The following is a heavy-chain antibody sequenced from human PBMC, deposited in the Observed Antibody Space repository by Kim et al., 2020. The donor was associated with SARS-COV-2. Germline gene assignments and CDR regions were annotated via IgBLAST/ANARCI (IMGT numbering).Heavy chain of an antibody. J-gene: IGHJ6*02. CDR1: GFTFGSFS. CDR3: SRTWGSGSSRGMDV. CDR2: VDNGGTTT. V-gene: IGHV3-23*03. Sequence: GGSLRLSCAASGFTFGSFSMNWVRQAPGKGLEWVSVVDNGGTTTYYAASAKGRFTISRDNSNNTLYLQINSLRPEDTAIYYCSRTWGSGSSRGMDVWGQGTTVTVS. D-gene: IGHD3-10*01.